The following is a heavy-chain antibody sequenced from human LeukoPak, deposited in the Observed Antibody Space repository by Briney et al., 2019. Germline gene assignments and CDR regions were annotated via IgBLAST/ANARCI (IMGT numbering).Heavy chain of an antibody. CDR1: GYTFTSYD. D-gene: IGHD3-3*01. J-gene: IGHJ6*03. CDR2: MNPNSGNT. Sequence: APVKVSCKASGYTFTSYDINWVRQATGQGLEWMGWMNPNSGNTGYAQKFQGRVTMTRNTSISTAYMELSSLRSEDTAVYYCARGFWSRWFYYYYMDVWGKGTTVTVSS. V-gene: IGHV1-8*01. CDR3: ARGFWSRWFYYYYMDV.